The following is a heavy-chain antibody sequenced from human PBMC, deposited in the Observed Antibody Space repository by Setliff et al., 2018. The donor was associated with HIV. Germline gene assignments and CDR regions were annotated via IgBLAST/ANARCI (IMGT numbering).Heavy chain of an antibody. D-gene: IGHD2-8*01. J-gene: IGHJ4*02. CDR2: IYPGDADT. CDR3: ARLEGCSNGVCYRFSD. CDR1: GYSFTGNW. Sequence: PGESLKISCKGSGYSFTGNWIGWVRQTPGKGLEWMGFIYPGDADTRYGPSFQGQATISADKSITTAYLQWSSLKASDTAMYFCARLEGCSNGVCYRFSDWGQGTLVTVSS. V-gene: IGHV5-51*01.